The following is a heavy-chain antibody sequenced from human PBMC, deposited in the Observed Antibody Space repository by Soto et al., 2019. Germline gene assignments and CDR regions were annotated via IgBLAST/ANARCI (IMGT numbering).Heavy chain of an antibody. D-gene: IGHD4-17*01. Sequence: QVQLQESGPGLVKPSGTLSLTCAVSGGSISSSNWWSWVRQPPGKGLEWIGEIYHSGSTNYNPSLKSXGTXSXAKPKNQFSLKLSSVPAADTAVYYCARDRSVTTLDYWGQGTLVTVSS. CDR2: IYHSGST. CDR3: ARDRSVTTLDY. V-gene: IGHV4-4*02. CDR1: GGSISSSNW. J-gene: IGHJ4*02.